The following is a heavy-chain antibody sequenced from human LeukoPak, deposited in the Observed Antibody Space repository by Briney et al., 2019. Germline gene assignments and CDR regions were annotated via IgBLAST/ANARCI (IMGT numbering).Heavy chain of an antibody. J-gene: IGHJ6*04. CDR3: ARRSYCSSTSCYSSYYYYYGMDV. Sequence: GGSLKISCKGSGYSFTSYWIGWVRQMPGKGLEWMGIIYPGDSDTRYSPSFQGQVTISADKSISTAYLQWSSLKASDTAMYYCARRSYCSSTSCYSSYYYYYGMDVWGKGTTVTVSS. V-gene: IGHV5-51*01. CDR1: GYSFTSYW. CDR2: IYPGDSDT. D-gene: IGHD2-2*01.